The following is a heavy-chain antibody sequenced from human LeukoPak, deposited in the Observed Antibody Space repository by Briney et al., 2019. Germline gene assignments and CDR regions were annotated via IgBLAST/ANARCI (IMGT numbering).Heavy chain of an antibody. J-gene: IGHJ5*02. D-gene: IGHD6-13*01. Sequence: PEASVKVSCKASGYTFTSYDINWVRQVTGQGLEWMGWISAYNGNTNYAQKLQGRVTMTTDTSTSTAYMELRSLRSDDTAVYYCARVCPLQSRAQLAGWFDPWGQGTLVTVSS. CDR1: GYTFTSYD. CDR2: ISAYNGNT. V-gene: IGHV1-18*01. CDR3: ARVCPLQSRAQLAGWFDP.